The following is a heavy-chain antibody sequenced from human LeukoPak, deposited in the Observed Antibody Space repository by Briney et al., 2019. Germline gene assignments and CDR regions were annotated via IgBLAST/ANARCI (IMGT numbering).Heavy chain of an antibody. CDR1: GGSFSGYY. D-gene: IGHD3-10*01. V-gene: IGHV4-34*01. CDR3: ARQGSGYSYYYYMDV. Sequence: SETLSLTCAVYGGSFSGYYWSWIRQPPGKALEWIGEINHSGSTNYNPSLKSRVTISVDTSKNQFSLKLSSVTAADTAVYYCARQGSGYSYYYYMDVWGKGTTVTISS. J-gene: IGHJ6*03. CDR2: INHSGST.